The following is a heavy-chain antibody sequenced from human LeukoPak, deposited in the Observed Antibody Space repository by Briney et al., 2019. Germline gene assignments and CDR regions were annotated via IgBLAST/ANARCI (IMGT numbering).Heavy chain of an antibody. V-gene: IGHV1-46*01. CDR1: GYTFTSYY. J-gene: IGHJ4*02. D-gene: IGHD4-11*01. Sequence: ASVKVSCKASGYTFTSYYMHWVRQAPGQGLEWMGIINPSGGSTSYAQKFQGRVTMTRDMSTSTVYMELSSLRSEDTAVYYCARSEINDYSRFWGQGILVTVSS. CDR3: ARSEINDYSRF. CDR2: INPSGGST.